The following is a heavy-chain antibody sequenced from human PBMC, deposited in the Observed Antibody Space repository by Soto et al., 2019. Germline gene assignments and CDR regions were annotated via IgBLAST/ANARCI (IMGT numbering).Heavy chain of an antibody. CDR3: ARGSAMGNYYFDY. CDR2: IYHSGST. CDR1: GGSISSGGYY. Sequence: SETLSLTCTVSGGSISSGGYYWSWIRQHPGKGLEWIGYIYHSGSTYYNPSLKSRVTISVDRSKNQFSLKLSSVTAADTAVYYCARGSAMGNYYFDYWGQGTLVTVSS. D-gene: IGHD5-18*01. J-gene: IGHJ4*02. V-gene: IGHV4-30-2*01.